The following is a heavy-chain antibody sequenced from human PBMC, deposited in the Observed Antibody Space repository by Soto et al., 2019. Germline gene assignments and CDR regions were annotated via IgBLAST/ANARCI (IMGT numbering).Heavy chain of an antibody. J-gene: IGHJ6*02. V-gene: IGHV1-46*01. CDR1: GYTFTSYH. D-gene: IGHD3-3*01. CDR2: INPSGGST. Sequence: GASVKVSCKASGYTFTSYHLHWVRQAPGQRLEWMGIINPSGGSTRYAQKFQGRAVMTRDTSTNTVYMDLGRLRSEDTAVYYCARPLRFLDPRDNYAMDVWGQGTTVTVSS. CDR3: ARPLRFLDPRDNYAMDV.